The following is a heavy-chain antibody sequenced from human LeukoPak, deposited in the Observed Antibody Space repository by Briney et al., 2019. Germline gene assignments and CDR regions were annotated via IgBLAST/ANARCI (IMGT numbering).Heavy chain of an antibody. J-gene: IGHJ6*03. D-gene: IGHD3-3*01. CDR1: GYTFTGYY. Sequence: ASVKVSCKASGYTFTGYYMHWVLQAPGQGLEWMGWINPNSGGTNYAQKFQGRVTMTRDTSISTAYMELSRLRSDDTAVYYCARAGIFGVVNYYYYYMDVWDKGTTVTVSS. CDR3: ARAGIFGVVNYYYYYMDV. V-gene: IGHV1-2*02. CDR2: INPNSGGT.